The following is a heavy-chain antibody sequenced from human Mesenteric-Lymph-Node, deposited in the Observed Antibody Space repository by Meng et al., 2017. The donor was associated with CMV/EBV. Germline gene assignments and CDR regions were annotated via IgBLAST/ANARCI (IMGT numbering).Heavy chain of an antibody. Sequence: CTCSGGSVSCGRYYWNWIREPPGKGIEWIGYIYYSGSTSYNPSLKSRVTRSVDTSKNQVSLKLTSVTSADTAVYYCARSVYKDGRVDPWGQGSLVTVSS. CDR2: IYYSGST. CDR1: GGSVSCGRYY. V-gene: IGHV4-61*01. J-gene: IGHJ5*02. D-gene: IGHD1-1*01. CDR3: ARSVYKDGRVDP.